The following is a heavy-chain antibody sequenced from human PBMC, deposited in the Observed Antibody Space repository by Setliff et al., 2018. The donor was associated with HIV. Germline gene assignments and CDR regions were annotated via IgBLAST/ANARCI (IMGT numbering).Heavy chain of an antibody. CDR3: ARYDSSGYYPSNYYYGMDV. D-gene: IGHD3-22*01. CDR2: ISALNGRT. CDR1: GYTFTSYG. J-gene: IGHJ6*02. V-gene: IGHV1-18*01. Sequence: ASLKVSCKASGYTFTSYGISWVRQSPGQGLEWMGWISALNGRTNYAQKLQGRVTMTTDTSTSTVYMDLRSLRSDDTAVYYCARYDSSGYYPSNYYYGMDVWGQGTTVTVSS.